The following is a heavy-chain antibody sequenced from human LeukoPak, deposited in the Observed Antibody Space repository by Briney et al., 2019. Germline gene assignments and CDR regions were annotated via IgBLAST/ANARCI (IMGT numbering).Heavy chain of an antibody. J-gene: IGHJ4*02. D-gene: IGHD6-19*01. Sequence: SETLSLTCTVSGGSISSSSYYWVWIRQPPGMGLEWIGSIYYNGKTFYNPSLRSRVTISADKSKNQFSLKLSSVTAADTAVYYCAATIAVAGTSFPYFDCWGQGTLVTVSS. CDR1: GGSISSSSYY. V-gene: IGHV4-39*01. CDR2: IYYNGKT. CDR3: AATIAVAGTSFPYFDC.